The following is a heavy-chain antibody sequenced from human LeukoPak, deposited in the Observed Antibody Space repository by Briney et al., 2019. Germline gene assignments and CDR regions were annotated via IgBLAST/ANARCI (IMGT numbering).Heavy chain of an antibody. V-gene: IGHV4-39*07. CDR2: IYHSGST. Sequence: SETLSLTCTVSGGSISSNNYYWVWIRQPPGKGLEWIGSIYHSGSTYYNPSLKSRVTISVNTSKIHFSLNLTSVTAADTAMYYCATSDSSGYYVDYWGQGTLATVSS. CDR3: ATSDSSGYYVDY. J-gene: IGHJ4*02. CDR1: GGSISSNNYY. D-gene: IGHD3-22*01.